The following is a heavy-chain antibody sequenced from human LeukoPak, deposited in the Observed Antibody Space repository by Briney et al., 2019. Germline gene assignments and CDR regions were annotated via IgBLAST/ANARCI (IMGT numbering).Heavy chain of an antibody. CDR3: ARTSLYCSSTSCYFDGVHYYYYMDV. CDR2: IKQDGSEK. J-gene: IGHJ6*03. D-gene: IGHD2-2*01. Sequence: PGGSLRLSCAASGFTFSSYWMSWVRQAPGKGLEWVANIKQDGSEKYYVDSVKGRFTISRDNAKNSLYLQMNSLRAEDTAVYYCARTSLYCSSTSCYFDGVHYYYYMDVWGKGTTVTISS. V-gene: IGHV3-7*01. CDR1: GFTFSSYW.